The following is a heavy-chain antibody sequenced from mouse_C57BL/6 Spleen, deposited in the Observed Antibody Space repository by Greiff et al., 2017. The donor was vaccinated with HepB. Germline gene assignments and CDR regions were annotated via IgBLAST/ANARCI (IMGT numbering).Heavy chain of an antibody. V-gene: IGHV10-3*01. CDR2: IRSKSSNYAT. D-gene: IGHD2-4*01. Sequence: EVQRVESGGGLVQPKGSLKLSCAASGFTFNTYAMHWVRQAPGKGLEWVARIRSKSSNYATYYADSVKDRFTISRDDSQSMLYLQMNNLKTEDTAMYYCVRDPLYYDYDRDAMDYWGQGTSVTVSS. J-gene: IGHJ4*01. CDR1: GFTFNTYA. CDR3: VRDPLYYDYDRDAMDY.